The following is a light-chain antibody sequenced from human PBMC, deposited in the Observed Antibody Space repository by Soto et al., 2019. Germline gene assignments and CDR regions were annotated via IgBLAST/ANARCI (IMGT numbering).Light chain of an antibody. CDR2: DAS. Sequence: ILMTQSPATLSVSPGERATLSCRASQSVSNCLAWYQQKPGQAPRLLIYDASTRATGIPARFSGSGSGTDFTLTISGLQSEDFAVYYCQQYNNWPPWTVGQGTKVEIK. CDR3: QQYNNWPPWT. CDR1: QSVSNC. V-gene: IGKV3-15*01. J-gene: IGKJ1*01.